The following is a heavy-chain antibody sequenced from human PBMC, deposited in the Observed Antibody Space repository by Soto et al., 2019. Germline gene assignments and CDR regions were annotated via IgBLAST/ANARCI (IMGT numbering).Heavy chain of an antibody. J-gene: IGHJ6*02. CDR2: IYYSGIT. CDR3: ARNGWSYGMDV. V-gene: IGHV4-31*03. CDR1: GGSISSGGYY. Sequence: SETLSLTCTVSGGSISSGGYYWSWIRQHPGKGLEWIGYIYYSGITYYNPSLKSRVTISVDTSKNQFFLKLSSVTAADTAVYYCARNGWSYGMDVWGQGTTVTVSS. D-gene: IGHD6-19*01.